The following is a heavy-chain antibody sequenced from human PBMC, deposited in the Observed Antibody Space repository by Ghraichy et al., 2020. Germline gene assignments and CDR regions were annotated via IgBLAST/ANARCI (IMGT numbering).Heavy chain of an antibody. CDR1: GDSVSSNSVV. CDR2: TYYRSKWYH. Sequence: SQTLSLTCALSGDSVSSNSVVWNWIRQSPSRGLEWLGRTYYRSKWYHEYVESVKSRIIINPDISNNQFSLQLSSVTPEDTAVYYCARGAFVDTAMISPAFDYWGQGTMVTVSS. CDR3: ARGAFVDTAMISPAFDY. D-gene: IGHD5-18*01. J-gene: IGHJ4*02. V-gene: IGHV6-1*01.